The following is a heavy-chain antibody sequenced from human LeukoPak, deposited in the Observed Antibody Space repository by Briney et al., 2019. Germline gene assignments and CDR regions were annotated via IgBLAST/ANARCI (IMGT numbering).Heavy chain of an antibody. D-gene: IGHD2-2*01. Sequence: PSETLSLTCAVYGGSFSGYYWSWIRQPPGKGLEWIGDINHSGSTNYNPSLKSRVTISVDTSNNQFSLKLTSMTAADTAVYYCARFSSGCSTSSCYLTYWGQGTLVTVS. CDR2: INHSGST. CDR1: GGSFSGYY. CDR3: ARFSSGCSTSSCYLTY. V-gene: IGHV4-34*01. J-gene: IGHJ4*02.